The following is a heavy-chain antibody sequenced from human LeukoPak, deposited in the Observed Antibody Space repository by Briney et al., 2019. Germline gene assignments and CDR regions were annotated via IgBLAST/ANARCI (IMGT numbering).Heavy chain of an antibody. Sequence: PSETLSLTCAVYGGSFSGYYRSWIRQPPGKGLEWIGEINHSGSTNYNPSLKSRVTISVDTSKNQFSLKLSSVTAADTAVYYCARRAAGPPRVDYWGQGTLVTVSS. J-gene: IGHJ4*02. CDR2: INHSGST. V-gene: IGHV4-34*01. CDR3: ARRAAGPPRVDY. CDR1: GGSFSGYY. D-gene: IGHD6-13*01.